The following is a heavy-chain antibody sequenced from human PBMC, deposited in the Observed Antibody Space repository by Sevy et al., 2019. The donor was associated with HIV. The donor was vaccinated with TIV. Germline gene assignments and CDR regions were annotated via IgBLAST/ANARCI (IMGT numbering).Heavy chain of an antibody. J-gene: IGHJ4*02. CDR2: ISSSSSYI. Sequence: GGSLRLSCAASGFTFSCYSMNWVRQAPGKGLEWVSSISSSSSYIYYADTGKGRFTISSDNAKTSLYLQMNSLRAEDMDVYYCARDRRDYVWGSYPIDYWGQGTLVTVSS. CDR1: GFTFSCYS. V-gene: IGHV3-21*01. D-gene: IGHD3-16*01. CDR3: ARDRRDYVWGSYPIDY.